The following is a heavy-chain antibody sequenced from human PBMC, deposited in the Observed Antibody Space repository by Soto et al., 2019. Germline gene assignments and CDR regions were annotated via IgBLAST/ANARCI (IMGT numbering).Heavy chain of an antibody. CDR2: IYSGGDT. V-gene: IGHV3-66*01. CDR3: ATRMTTAPY. CDR1: GFAVSANY. D-gene: IGHD4-17*01. J-gene: IGHJ4*02. Sequence: EAHLVGSGGGLVQPGGSLRLSCAASGFAVSANYLSWVRQAPGKGLEWVSLIYSGGDTDYADSVRGRFTISRDNSKNTLYLQTNSLNAEDTAVYYCATRMTTAPYWGQGALVNVSS.